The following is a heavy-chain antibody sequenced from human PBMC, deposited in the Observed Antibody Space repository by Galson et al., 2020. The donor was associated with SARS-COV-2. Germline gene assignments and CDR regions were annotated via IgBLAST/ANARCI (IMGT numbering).Heavy chain of an antibody. Sequence: LTCAASGFTFSSYWMSWVRQAPGKGLEWVANIKQDGSEKYYVDSVKGRFTISRDNAKNSLYLQMNSLRAEDTAVYYCARDSRIQLWLVGDYWGQGTLVTVSS. CDR3: ARDSRIQLWLVGDY. V-gene: IGHV3-7*03. CDR1: GFTFSSYW. D-gene: IGHD5-18*01. CDR2: IKQDGSEK. J-gene: IGHJ4*02.